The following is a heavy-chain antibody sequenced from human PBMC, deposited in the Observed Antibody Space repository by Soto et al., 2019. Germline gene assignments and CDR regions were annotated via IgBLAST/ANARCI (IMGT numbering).Heavy chain of an antibody. CDR1: GYTFTSYG. D-gene: IGHD5-12*01. Sequence: GASVKVSCKASGYTFTSYGISWVRQAPGQGLEWMGWISAYNGNTNYAQKLQGRVTMTTDTSTSTAYMELRSLRSDDTAVYYCATYDVDIVATTDYYYYYMDVWGKGTTVTVSS. CDR2: ISAYNGNT. J-gene: IGHJ6*03. CDR3: ATYDVDIVATTDYYYYYMDV. V-gene: IGHV1-18*01.